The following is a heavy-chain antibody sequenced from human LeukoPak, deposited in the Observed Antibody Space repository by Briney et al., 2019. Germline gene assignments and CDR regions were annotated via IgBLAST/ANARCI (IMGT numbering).Heavy chain of an antibody. CDR2: ISYDGSNK. D-gene: IGHD6-13*01. CDR3: ARGRPAAGQSFFDY. CDR1: GFTFSSYA. Sequence: GRSLRLSCAASGFTFSSYAMHWVRQAPGKGLEWVAVISYDGSNKYYADSVKGRFTISRDNSKNTLYLQMNSLRAEDTAVYYCARGRPAAGQSFFDYWGQGTLVTVSS. J-gene: IGHJ4*02. V-gene: IGHV3-30*07.